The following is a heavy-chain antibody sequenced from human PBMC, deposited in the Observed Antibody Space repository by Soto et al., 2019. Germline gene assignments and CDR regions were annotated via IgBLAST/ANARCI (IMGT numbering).Heavy chain of an antibody. CDR1: GVSIKSGGYY. V-gene: IGHV4-31*03. CDR3: ARGWDGGYHYADDN. CDR2: IHYTGST. D-gene: IGHD5-18*01. Sequence: QVQLQESGPGLVKPSLTLSLTCSVSGVSIKSGGYYWTWIRQRPGKGLEWIAYIHYTGSTNYNPSLNSRLTVSLDTSKNLFSLNLKSVTASDTAVYLCARGWDGGYHYADDNWGQGTLVTVSS. J-gene: IGHJ4*02.